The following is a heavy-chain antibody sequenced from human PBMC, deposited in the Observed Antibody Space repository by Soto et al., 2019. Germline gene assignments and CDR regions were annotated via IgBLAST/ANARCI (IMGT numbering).Heavy chain of an antibody. D-gene: IGHD6-19*01. CDR1: GYSISSGPY. CDR3: ARVHVMVVAGSTFDY. J-gene: IGHJ4*01. CDR2: IYHGGTT. Sequence: SETLSLTCTVSGYSISSGPYWAWIRQPPGKGPEWIASIYHGGTTFYNPSLKSRITISVDTSNNQFSLKLTSVTAADTAVYYCARVHVMVVAGSTFDYWGHGTLVTVSS. V-gene: IGHV4-38-2*02.